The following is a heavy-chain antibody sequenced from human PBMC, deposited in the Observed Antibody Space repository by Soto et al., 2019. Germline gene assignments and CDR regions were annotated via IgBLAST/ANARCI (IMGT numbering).Heavy chain of an antibody. CDR1: GFTFSSYA. D-gene: IGHD6-19*01. V-gene: IGHV3-23*01. CDR3: AKYAVAGPDNWFDP. J-gene: IGHJ5*02. Sequence: GWSLRLSCAASGFTFSSYAMSWVRQAPGKGLEWVSAISGSDGSTYYADSVKGRFTISRDNSKNTLYLQMNSLRAEDTAVYYCAKYAVAGPDNWFDPWGQGTLVTVSS. CDR2: ISGSDGST.